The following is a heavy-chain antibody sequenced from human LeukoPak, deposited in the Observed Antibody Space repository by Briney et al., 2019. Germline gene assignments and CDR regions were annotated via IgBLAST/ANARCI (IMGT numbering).Heavy chain of an antibody. Sequence: GGSLRLSCAASGFTFSGSAMHWVRQASEKGLEWVGRIRSKANSYATAYAASVQGRFTISRDDSKNTAYLQMNSLKTEDTAVYYCTSRIVVHLDYWGQGTLVTVSS. V-gene: IGHV3-73*01. CDR2: IRSKANSYAT. CDR3: TSRIVVHLDY. CDR1: GFTFSGSA. D-gene: IGHD3-22*01. J-gene: IGHJ4*02.